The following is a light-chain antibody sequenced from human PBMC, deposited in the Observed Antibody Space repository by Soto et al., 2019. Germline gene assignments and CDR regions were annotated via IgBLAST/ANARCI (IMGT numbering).Light chain of an antibody. CDR2: AAS. CDR3: QQTYST. J-gene: IGKJ1*01. Sequence: DIPMTQSPSSLSASVGDRVTITCRASQSIRNNLNWYQQKPGKAPKLLIYAASNLQSGVPSRFSGSGSGTDFTLTISSLQPEDFATYYCQQTYSTFGQGTKVEV. V-gene: IGKV1-39*01. CDR1: QSIRNN.